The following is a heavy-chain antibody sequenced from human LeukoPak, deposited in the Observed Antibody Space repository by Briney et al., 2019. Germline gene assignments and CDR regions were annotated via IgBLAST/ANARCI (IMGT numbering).Heavy chain of an antibody. Sequence: SETLSLTCTASGVSISSGSYYWSWLRQPAGKGLEWIGRIYTSGSTNYNPSLKSRVTISVDTSKNQFSLKLSSVTAADTAVYYCARVTTGGYYNCWGQGTLVTVSS. J-gene: IGHJ4*02. D-gene: IGHD3-22*01. CDR1: GVSISSGSYY. CDR3: ARVTTGGYYNC. V-gene: IGHV4-61*02. CDR2: IYTSGST.